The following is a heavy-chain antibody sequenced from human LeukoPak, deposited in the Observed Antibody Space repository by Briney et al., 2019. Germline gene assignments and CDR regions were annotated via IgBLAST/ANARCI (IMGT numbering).Heavy chain of an antibody. CDR3: ARVYGDPPFDY. CDR2: ISYDGSNK. Sequence: GGSLRLSCAASGFTFSSYAMHWVRQAPGKGLEWVAVISYDGSNKYYADSVKGRFTISRDNSKNTLYLQMNSLRAEDTAVYYCARVYGDPPFDYWGQGTLVTVSS. V-gene: IGHV3-30*04. D-gene: IGHD4-17*01. CDR1: GFTFSSYA. J-gene: IGHJ4*02.